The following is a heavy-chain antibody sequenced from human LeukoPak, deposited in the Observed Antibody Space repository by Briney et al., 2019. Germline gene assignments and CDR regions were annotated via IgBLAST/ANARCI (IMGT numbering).Heavy chain of an antibody. V-gene: IGHV1-69*04. CDR2: IIPILGIA. CDR1: GGTFSSYA. CDR3: ARDEPHYYDSSGYYGFGDY. D-gene: IGHD3-22*01. Sequence: SVKVSCKASGGTFSSYAISWVRQAPGQGLEWMGRIIPILGIANYAQKFQGRVTITADKSTSTAYVELSSLRSEDTAVYYCARDEPHYYDSSGYYGFGDYWGQGTLVTVSS. J-gene: IGHJ4*02.